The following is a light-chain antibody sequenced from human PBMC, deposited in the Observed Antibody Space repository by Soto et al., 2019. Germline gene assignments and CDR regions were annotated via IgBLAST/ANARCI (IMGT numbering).Light chain of an antibody. CDR1: SSDVGGYNY. J-gene: IGLJ1*01. CDR3: CSHAGSYTYV. V-gene: IGLV2-11*01. Sequence: SALTQTRSVSGSPGQSLTISCTGTSSDVGGYNYVSWYQQHPGKVPKLMIYDVTKRPSGVPDRFSGSKSGNTASLTISGLQSEDEADYYCCSHAGSYTYVFGTGTKVTVL. CDR2: DVT.